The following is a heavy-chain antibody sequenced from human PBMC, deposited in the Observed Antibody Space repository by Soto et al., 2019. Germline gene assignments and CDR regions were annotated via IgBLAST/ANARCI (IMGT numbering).Heavy chain of an antibody. CDR2: IYYSGST. Sequence: QVQLQESGPGLVKPSQTLSLTCTVSGGSISSGGYYWSWIRQHPGKGLEWIGYIYYSGSTYYNPSPRSRVTISVDTSKNQFSLKLSSVTAADTAVYYCSGELLEGAFDIWGQGTMVTVSS. J-gene: IGHJ3*02. V-gene: IGHV4-31*03. D-gene: IGHD3-10*01. CDR1: GGSISSGGYY. CDR3: SGELLEGAFDI.